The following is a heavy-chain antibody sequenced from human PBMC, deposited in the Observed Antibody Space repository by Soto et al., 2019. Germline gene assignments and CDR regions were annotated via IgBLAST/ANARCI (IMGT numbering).Heavy chain of an antibody. D-gene: IGHD6-13*01. CDR3: ARVSGQQQLDLTVDY. Sequence: QVQLQESGPGLVKPSGTLSLTCAVSGGSISSSNWWSWVRQPPGKGLEWIGEIYHRGSTNYNPSLKSRVTISVDKSKNQFSLKLSSVTAADTAVYYCARVSGQQQLDLTVDYWGQGTLVTVSS. CDR1: GGSISSSNW. CDR2: IYHRGST. J-gene: IGHJ4*02. V-gene: IGHV4-4*02.